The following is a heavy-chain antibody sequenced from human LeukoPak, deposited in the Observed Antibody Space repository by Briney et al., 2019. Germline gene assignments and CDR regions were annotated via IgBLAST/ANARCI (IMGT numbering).Heavy chain of an antibody. V-gene: IGHV3-74*03. D-gene: IGHD4-23*01. CDR3: ARAGGGYFDY. CDR1: GFTLSNDW. Sequence: TGGSLRLSCAASGFTLSNDWTHWVRQAPGKGLVWVSRISSDGTNTLYADSVKGRFTISRDNARNSVYLQMDRLRAGDTAVYYCARAGGGYFDYWGQGTLVTVSS. J-gene: IGHJ4*02. CDR2: ISSDGTNT.